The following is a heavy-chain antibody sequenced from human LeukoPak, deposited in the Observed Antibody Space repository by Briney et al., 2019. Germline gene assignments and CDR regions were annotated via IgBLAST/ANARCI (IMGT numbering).Heavy chain of an antibody. D-gene: IGHD2-15*01. V-gene: IGHV4-61*02. CDR1: GGSISSGSYY. CDR2: IYTSGST. CDR3: ARVDCSFTSCYLDY. Sequence: SETLSLTCTVSGGSISSGSYYWSWIRQPAGKGLEWIGRIYTSGSTNYNPSLKSRVTISVDTPKNQFSLKLSSVTAADTAVYYCARVDCSFTSCYLDYWGQGTLVTVSS. J-gene: IGHJ4*02.